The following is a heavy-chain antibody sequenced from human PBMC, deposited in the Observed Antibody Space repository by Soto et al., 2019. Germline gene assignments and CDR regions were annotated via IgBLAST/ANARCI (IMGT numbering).Heavy chain of an antibody. CDR2: ISSSSSSYI. V-gene: IGHV3-21*01. CDR1: VFTFSRYS. Sequence: SLRLSCSASVFTFSRYSMNLVRQALGTGLEWVSSISSSSSSYIYYADSVKGRFTISRDNAKNSLYLQMNSLRAEDTAVYYCARDPYGSGSYYIVRSYDYWGQGTLVTVSS. CDR3: ARDPYGSGSYYIVRSYDY. J-gene: IGHJ4*02. D-gene: IGHD3-10*01.